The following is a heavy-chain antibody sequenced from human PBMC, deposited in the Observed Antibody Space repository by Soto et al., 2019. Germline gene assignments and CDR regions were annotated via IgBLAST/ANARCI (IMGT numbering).Heavy chain of an antibody. Sequence: QVQLVQSGAEVKKPGASVKVSCKASGYTFSSYYMHWVRQAPGQGIEWMGIINPSGGSTNYAQKLQGRVTMTRDTSTITVYMELSSLRSEDTAVYYCARASVSGRRFDYWGQGTLVTVSS. V-gene: IGHV1-46*03. D-gene: IGHD6-19*01. J-gene: IGHJ4*02. CDR3: ARASVSGRRFDY. CDR1: GYTFSSYY. CDR2: INPSGGST.